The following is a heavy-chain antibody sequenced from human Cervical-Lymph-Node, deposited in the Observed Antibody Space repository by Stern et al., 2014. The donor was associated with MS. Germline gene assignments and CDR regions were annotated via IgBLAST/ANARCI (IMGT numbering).Heavy chain of an antibody. V-gene: IGHV3-30*18. D-gene: IGHD1-26*01. CDR1: RFTFSSYG. CDR3: AKGIIGRGAGFDY. J-gene: IGHJ4*02. CDR2: ISFDGSDT. Sequence: VQLVESGGGVVQPGRSLRLSCAASRFTFSSYGMHCVRQAPGKGLEWVALISFDGSDTYYADSVKGRFTISRDNSKNTVYLQMNSLRAEDTAVYYCAKGIIGRGAGFDYWGQGTLVTVSS.